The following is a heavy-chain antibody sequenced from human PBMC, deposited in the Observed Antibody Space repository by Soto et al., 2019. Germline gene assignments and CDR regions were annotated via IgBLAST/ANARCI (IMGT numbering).Heavy chain of an antibody. CDR3: AREGGIVGATAADY. Sequence: QVQLQESGPGLVKPSQTLSLTCTVSGGSISSGGYYWSWIRQHPGKGLEWIGYIYYSGSTYYNPSLKSRVTISVDTSKSRFSLKLSSVTAADTAVYYCAREGGIVGATAADYWGQGTLVTVSS. J-gene: IGHJ4*02. D-gene: IGHD1-26*01. CDR1: GGSISSGGYY. CDR2: IYYSGST. V-gene: IGHV4-31*03.